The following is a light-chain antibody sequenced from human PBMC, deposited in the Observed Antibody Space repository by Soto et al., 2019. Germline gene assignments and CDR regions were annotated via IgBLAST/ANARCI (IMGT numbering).Light chain of an antibody. CDR2: GNS. CDR3: QPYNSTRGGVL. J-gene: IGLJ2*01. V-gene: IGLV1-40*01. CDR1: SSNIGAGYD. Sequence: QSALTQPPSVSGAPGQRVTISCTGSSSNIGAGYDVHWYQQLPGTAPKLLIYGNSNRPSGVPDRFSGSKSGTSASLAITGLQAGDGADYYAQPYNSTRGGVLFGGGTNLPVL.